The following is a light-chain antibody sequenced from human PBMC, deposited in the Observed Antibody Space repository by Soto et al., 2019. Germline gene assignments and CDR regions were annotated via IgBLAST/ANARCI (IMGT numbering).Light chain of an antibody. Sequence: DIVMTQSPDSLAVSLGESATINCKSSQSVLYSSNNKNYFAWYQQKPGQPPKLLIYWASTREFGAPDRFSGSGSGTDFTLTISSLQAEDVAVYSCQQYYNTPLTFGGGTKVEIK. V-gene: IGKV4-1*01. J-gene: IGKJ4*01. CDR2: WAS. CDR3: QQYYNTPLT. CDR1: QSVLYSSNNKNY.